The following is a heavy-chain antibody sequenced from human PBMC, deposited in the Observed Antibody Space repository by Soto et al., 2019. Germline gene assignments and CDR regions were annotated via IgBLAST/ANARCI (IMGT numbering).Heavy chain of an antibody. D-gene: IGHD3-3*01. CDR3: ARGSIKEEWLYYYYGMDV. J-gene: IGHJ6*02. V-gene: IGHV1-46*01. CDR1: GYTFTSYY. CDR2: INPSGGST. Sequence: ASVKVSCKASGYTFTSYYMHWVRQAPGQGLEWMGIINPSGGSTSYAQKFQGRVTMTRDTSTSTVYMELSSLRSEDTAVYYCARGSIKEEWLYYYYGMDVWGQGTTVTVS.